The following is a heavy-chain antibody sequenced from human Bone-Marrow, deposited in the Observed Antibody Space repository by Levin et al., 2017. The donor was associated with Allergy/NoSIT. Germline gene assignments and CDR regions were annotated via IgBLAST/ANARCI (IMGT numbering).Heavy chain of an antibody. J-gene: IGHJ4*02. V-gene: IGHV4-59*08. CDR3: ARGGPSWDYFDY. CDR1: GGSISSYY. Sequence: SETLSLTCTVSGGSISSYYWSRIRQPPGKGLEWIGYIYSSGNTNYNPSLKSRVTMSVDTSKNQFSLKLTSVTAADTAVYYCARGGPSWDYFDYWGQGALVTVSS. D-gene: IGHD3-16*01. CDR2: IYSSGNT.